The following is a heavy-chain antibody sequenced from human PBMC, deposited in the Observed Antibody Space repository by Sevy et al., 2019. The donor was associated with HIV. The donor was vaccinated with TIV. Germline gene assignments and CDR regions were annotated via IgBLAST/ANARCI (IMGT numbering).Heavy chain of an antibody. CDR3: ATTKAYYESSGCPFDY. CDR2: FDPEDGER. V-gene: IGHV1-24*01. J-gene: IGHJ4*02. D-gene: IGHD3-22*01. CDR1: GYTLNQLS. Sequence: ASVKVSCKVSGYTLNQLSMHWVRQAPGKGLEWMGSFDPEDGERFYAQKFQGRVTMTEDTSTDTAYMELSSLRSEDTAVYYCATTKAYYESSGCPFDYWGQGTLVTVSS.